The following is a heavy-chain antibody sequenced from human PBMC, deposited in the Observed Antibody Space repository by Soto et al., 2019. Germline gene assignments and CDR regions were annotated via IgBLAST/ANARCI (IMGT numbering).Heavy chain of an antibody. V-gene: IGHV1-18*01. CDR3: ARMGDVPYYYYGMDV. Sequence: QVQLVQSGAEVKKPGASVKVSCKASGYTFTRSGISWGRQAPGQGLEWMGWINGYNGNTNYTQKFQGRITMTTDTPTSTADMELRSLRSDETAVYYCARMGDVPYYYYGMDVWGQGTTVIVSS. J-gene: IGHJ6*02. CDR2: INGYNGNT. CDR1: GYTFTRSG. D-gene: IGHD3-16*01.